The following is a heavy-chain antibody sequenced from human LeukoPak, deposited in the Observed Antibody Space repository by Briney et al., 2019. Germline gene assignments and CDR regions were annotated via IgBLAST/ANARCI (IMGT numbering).Heavy chain of an antibody. CDR1: GGSISSGDYY. CDR3: ARSLRGIQLWLNY. J-gene: IGHJ4*02. D-gene: IGHD5-18*01. CDR2: IYYSGST. V-gene: IGHV4-30-4*01. Sequence: SQTLSLTCTVSGGSISSGDYYWSWIRQPPGKGLEWIGYIYYSGSTYYNPSLKSRVTISVDTSKNQFSLKLSSVTAADTAVYYCARSLRGIQLWLNYWGQGTLVTVSS.